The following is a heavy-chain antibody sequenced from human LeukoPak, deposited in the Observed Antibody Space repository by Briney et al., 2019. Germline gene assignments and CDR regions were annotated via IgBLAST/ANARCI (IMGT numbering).Heavy chain of an antibody. CDR3: ARETGYSSSHDAFDI. CDR1: GGSISSYY. CDR2: IYYSRST. J-gene: IGHJ3*02. Sequence: SETLSLTCTVSGGSISSYYWSWIRQPPGKGLEWIGYIYYSRSTNYNPSLKSRVTISVDTSKSQFSLKLSSVTAADTAVYFCARETGYSSSHDAFDIWGQGTMVTVSS. V-gene: IGHV4-59*01. D-gene: IGHD6-13*01.